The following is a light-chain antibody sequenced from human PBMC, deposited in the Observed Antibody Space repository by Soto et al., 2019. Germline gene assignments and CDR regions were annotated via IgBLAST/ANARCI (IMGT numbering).Light chain of an antibody. J-gene: IGKJ5*01. Sequence: PAPLSVSPGERAPLSCRASQSVSSNFAWYQQKPGQAPRRLIYGASTRATGIPARFSGSGSGTEFTLTINSLQSEEFAVYYCQQYNSWPPISFGQGTRLEI. CDR3: QQYNSWPPIS. CDR2: GAS. V-gene: IGKV3-15*01. CDR1: QSVSSN.